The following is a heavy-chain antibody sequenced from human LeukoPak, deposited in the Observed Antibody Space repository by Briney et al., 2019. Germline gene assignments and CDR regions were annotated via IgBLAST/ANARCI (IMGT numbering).Heavy chain of an antibody. D-gene: IGHD3-22*01. V-gene: IGHV3-30*02. Sequence: GGSLRLSCAASGFTFSSYAMHWVRQAPGKGLEWVAFIRHDGSNKYYADSVKGRFTISRDNSKNTLYLQMNSLRAEDTAVYYCARDRPMIVVADASDIWGQGTMVTVSS. J-gene: IGHJ3*02. CDR2: IRHDGSNK. CDR1: GFTFSSYA. CDR3: ARDRPMIVVADASDI.